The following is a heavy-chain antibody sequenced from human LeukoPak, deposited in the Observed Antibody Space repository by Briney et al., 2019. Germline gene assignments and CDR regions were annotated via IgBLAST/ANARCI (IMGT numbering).Heavy chain of an antibody. D-gene: IGHD1-1*01. CDR3: ARDRYPRPTTSVYFDY. CDR1: GFTFSSHW. Sequence: GGSLRLSCAASGFTFSSHWMHWVRQAPGKGLVWVSRINTDGSTTNYADSVKGRFTVSRDNSKNTLYLHMDSLRPEDTAVYYCARDRYPRPTTSVYFDYWGQGTLVTVSS. CDR2: INTDGSTT. J-gene: IGHJ4*02. V-gene: IGHV3-74*01.